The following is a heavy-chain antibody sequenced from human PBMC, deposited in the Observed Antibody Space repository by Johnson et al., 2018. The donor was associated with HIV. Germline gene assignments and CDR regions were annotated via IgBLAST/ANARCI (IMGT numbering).Heavy chain of an antibody. CDR3: ARGHGSDAFDI. CDR1: GFTFSTYG. CDR2: MWYDGSNK. Sequence: QVQLVESGGGVVQPGRSLRLSCAASGFTFSTYGMHWVRQAPGKGLEWVAVMWYDGSNKYYADSVKGRFTISRDNSKNTLYLQMNSLRAGDTAVYYCARGHGSDAFDIWGQGTMVTVSS. V-gene: IGHV3-33*01. D-gene: IGHD2-2*03. J-gene: IGHJ3*02.